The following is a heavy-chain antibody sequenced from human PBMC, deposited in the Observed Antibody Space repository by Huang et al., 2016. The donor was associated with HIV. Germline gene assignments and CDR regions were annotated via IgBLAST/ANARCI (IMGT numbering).Heavy chain of an antibody. D-gene: IGHD3-10*01. CDR3: AKGSMANAFDI. Sequence: QVQLVESGGGVVQPGGSLRLACAASGFTFSSYGMHWVRKAPGKGLEGVVFIRYDGMNKYYADSVRGRFTISRDKSKNTLYLQMNSLRAEDTALYYCAKGSMANAFDIWGQGTMVTVSS. CDR1: GFTFSSYG. V-gene: IGHV3-30*02. CDR2: IRYDGMNK. J-gene: IGHJ3*02.